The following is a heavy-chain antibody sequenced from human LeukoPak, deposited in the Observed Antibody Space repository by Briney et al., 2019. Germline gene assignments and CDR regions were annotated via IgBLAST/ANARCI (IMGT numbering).Heavy chain of an antibody. Sequence: GGSLRLSCAASGFTFSNAWMSWVRQAPGKGLEWVGRIKSKTDGGTTDYAAPVKGRFTISRDDSKNTLYLQMNSLKTEDTAVYYCTTDPSYYDILTGYYNAFPWGQGTLVTVSS. CDR2: IKSKTDGGTT. CDR1: GFTFSNAW. V-gene: IGHV3-15*01. J-gene: IGHJ5*02. CDR3: TTDPSYYDILTGYYNAFP. D-gene: IGHD3-9*01.